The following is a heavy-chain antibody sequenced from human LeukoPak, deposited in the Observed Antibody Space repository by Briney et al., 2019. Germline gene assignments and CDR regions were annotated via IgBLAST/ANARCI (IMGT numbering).Heavy chain of an antibody. J-gene: IGHJ6*03. CDR3: AGQHTGGGDAARYFYYYYMDV. V-gene: IGHV4-39*01. CDR1: GAPISTSSYY. Sequence: SETLSLTCTVSGAPISTSSYYWSWIRQPPGKGLEWIGEINHSGSTNYNPSLKSRVTISVDTSKNQFSLELSSVTAADTAVYYCAGQHTGGGDAARYFYYYYMDVWGKGTTVTVSS. D-gene: IGHD2-21*02. CDR2: INHSGST.